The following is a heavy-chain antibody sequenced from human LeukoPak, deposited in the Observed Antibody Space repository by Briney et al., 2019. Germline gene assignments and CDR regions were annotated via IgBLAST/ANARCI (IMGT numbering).Heavy chain of an antibody. CDR1: GDSVSSNSAA. Sequence: SQTLSLTCAISGDSVSSNSAAWNWIRQSPSRGLEWLGRTYYRSKWYSDYAVSVKSRITINPDTSKNQFSLQLNSVTPEDTAVYYCVRGNYVWGSYRTNWFDPWGQGTLVTVSS. V-gene: IGHV6-1*01. CDR3: VRGNYVWGSYRTNWFDP. CDR2: TYYRSKWYS. D-gene: IGHD3-16*02. J-gene: IGHJ5*02.